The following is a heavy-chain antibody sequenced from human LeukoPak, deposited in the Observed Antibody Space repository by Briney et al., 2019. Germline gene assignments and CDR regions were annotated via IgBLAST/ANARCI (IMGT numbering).Heavy chain of an antibody. CDR1: GFTFSNAW. CDR3: TTDQTPVRGVQIDY. CDR2: IKSKTDGGTT. D-gene: IGHD3-10*01. J-gene: IGHJ4*02. V-gene: IGHV3-15*01. Sequence: GGSLRLSCAASGFTFSNAWMSWVRQAPGKGLEWVGRIKSKTDGGTTDYAAPVKGRFTISRDDSKNTLYLQMNSLKTEDTAVCYCTTDQTPVRGVQIDYWGQGTLVTVSS.